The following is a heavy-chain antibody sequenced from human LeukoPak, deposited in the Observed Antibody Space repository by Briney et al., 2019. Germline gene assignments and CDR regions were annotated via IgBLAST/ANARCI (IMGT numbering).Heavy chain of an antibody. Sequence: GGSLRLSRAASGFTFSSYAMSWVRQAPGKGLEWVSTISNSDDNTYYADSVKGRFTISRDNSKNTLYLQMNSLTAEDTAIYYCAKATGTLGNWGQGTLVTVSA. V-gene: IGHV3-23*01. CDR3: AKATGTLGN. CDR2: ISNSDDNT. D-gene: IGHD1-1*01. J-gene: IGHJ4*02. CDR1: GFTFSSYA.